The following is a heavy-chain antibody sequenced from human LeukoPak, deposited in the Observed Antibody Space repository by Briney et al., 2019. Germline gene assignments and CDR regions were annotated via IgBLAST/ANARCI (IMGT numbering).Heavy chain of an antibody. V-gene: IGHV3-21*01. CDR2: ISTTTYT. D-gene: IGHD3-10*01. Sequence: GGSLRLSCAASGFTLSSYSMRWGRQAPGKGLEWVSSISTTTYTYYADSVKGRFTISRDNAKNSLYLQMNSLRAEDTGVYCCARGNYFDYWGQGTLVTVSS. CDR3: ARGNYFDY. J-gene: IGHJ4*02. CDR1: GFTLSSYS.